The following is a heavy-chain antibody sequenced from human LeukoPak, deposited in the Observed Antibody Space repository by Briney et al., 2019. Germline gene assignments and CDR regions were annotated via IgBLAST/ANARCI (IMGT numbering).Heavy chain of an antibody. CDR2: ISAYNGNT. CDR3: ARGPSGSWLLGGNYYYYYGMDV. V-gene: IGHV1-18*01. J-gene: IGHJ6*02. Sequence: ASVKVSCKASGYTFTSHGISWVRQAPGQGLEWMGWISAYNGNTNYAQKLQGRVTMTTDTSTSTAYMELRSLRSDDTAVYYCARGPSGSWLLGGNYYYYYGMDVWGQGTTVTVSS. D-gene: IGHD5-12*01. CDR1: GYTFTSHG.